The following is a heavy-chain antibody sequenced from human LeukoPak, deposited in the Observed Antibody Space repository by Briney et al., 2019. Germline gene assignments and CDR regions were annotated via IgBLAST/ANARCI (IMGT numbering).Heavy chain of an antibody. Sequence: ASVKVSCKASGYTFTDYYIHWMRQAPGQGPEWMGWIYPKSGGTNSAQKFQGRVTMTRDTSITTAYMELTRLRSDDTTIYYCARERNYGDYGNAFDVWGQGTKVTVSS. CDR3: ARERNYGDYGNAFDV. J-gene: IGHJ3*01. V-gene: IGHV1-2*02. CDR2: IYPKSGGT. CDR1: GYTFTDYY. D-gene: IGHD4-17*01.